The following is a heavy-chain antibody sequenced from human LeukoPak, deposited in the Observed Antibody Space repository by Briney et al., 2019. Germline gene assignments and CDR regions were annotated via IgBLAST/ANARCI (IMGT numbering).Heavy chain of an antibody. J-gene: IGHJ4*02. V-gene: IGHV3-30*02. CDR2: IRYDGSLK. D-gene: IGHD2-21*02. CDR3: APEGEAGDRDGYFDF. Sequence: GGSLRLSCAASGFTFTNYAMHWVRQAPGKGLEWVAFIRYDGSLKYYLDSVKGRFTISRDNSKNTLYLQMDSLRAEDTAVYYCAPEGEAGDRDGYFDFWGQGTLVTVSS. CDR1: GFTFTNYA.